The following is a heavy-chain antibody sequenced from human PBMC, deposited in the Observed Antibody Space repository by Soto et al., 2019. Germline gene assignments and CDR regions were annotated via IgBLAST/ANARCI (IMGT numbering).Heavy chain of an antibody. Sequence: QVQLVQSGAEVKKPGSSVKVSCKASGGTFGSSTISWVRQAPGQGLEWMGGITPVFGAPNYAQKFQGRVTMTADKSTSTAYMELRSLRSEDTAVYYCARGELATIAYFDCWGQGTQVTVSS. J-gene: IGHJ4*02. CDR1: GGTFGSST. D-gene: IGHD5-12*01. CDR2: ITPVFGAP. CDR3: ARGELATIAYFDC. V-gene: IGHV1-69*06.